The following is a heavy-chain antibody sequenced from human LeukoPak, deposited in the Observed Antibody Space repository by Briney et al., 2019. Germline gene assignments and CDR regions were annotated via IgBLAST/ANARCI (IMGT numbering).Heavy chain of an antibody. J-gene: IGHJ3*02. Sequence: GGSLRLSCAASGFTFTTYAMSWVRQAPGKGLEWFSAISVSGSSTYYADSVKGRFTISRDNPRNTLYLQMNSLRAEETAVYYCAKDTDEYYYDSSGDDASDIWGQGAMVTVS. D-gene: IGHD3-22*01. CDR3: AKDTDEYYYDSSGDDASDI. V-gene: IGHV3-23*01. CDR1: GFTFTTYA. CDR2: ISVSGSST.